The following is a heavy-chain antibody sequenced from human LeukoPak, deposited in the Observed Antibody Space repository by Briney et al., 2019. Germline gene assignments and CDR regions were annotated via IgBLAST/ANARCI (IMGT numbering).Heavy chain of an antibody. V-gene: IGHV1-2*02. CDR2: INPNSGGT. CDR1: GYTFTGYY. J-gene: IGHJ6*02. Sequence: GASVKVSCKASGYTFTGYYMHWVRQAPGQGLEWTGWINPNSGGTNYAQKFQGRVTMTRDTSISTAYMELSRLRSDDTAVYYCARVMPTVVTEYYYYGMDVWGQGTTVTVSS. CDR3: ARVMPTVVTEYYYYGMDV. D-gene: IGHD4-23*01.